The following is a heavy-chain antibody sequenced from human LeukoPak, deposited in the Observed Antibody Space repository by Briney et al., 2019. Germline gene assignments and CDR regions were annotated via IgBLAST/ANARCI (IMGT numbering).Heavy chain of an antibody. CDR2: ISGYNGNT. D-gene: IGHD4-17*01. CDR1: GYIFTSYG. V-gene: IGHV1-18*01. Sequence: ASVKVSCKVSGYIFTSYGINWVRQAPGQGLEWMGWISGYNGNTNFAQKFQGRVTITTDESTSTAYMELSSLRSEDTAVYYCAREDTTVTTGGFDYWGQGTLVTVSS. J-gene: IGHJ4*02. CDR3: AREDTTVTTGGFDY.